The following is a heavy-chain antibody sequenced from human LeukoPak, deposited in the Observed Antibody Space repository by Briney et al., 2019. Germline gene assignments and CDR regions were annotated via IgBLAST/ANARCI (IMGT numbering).Heavy chain of an antibody. CDR3: ARDERIYYYYMDV. CDR1: GFTFDDYG. V-gene: IGHV3-20*04. Sequence: PGGSLRLSCAASGFTFDDYGMSWVRQAPGKGLEWVSGINWNGGSTGYADSVKGRFTISRDNAKNSLYLQMNSLRAEDTAVYYCARDERIYYYYMDVWGKGTTVIVSS. CDR2: INWNGGST. J-gene: IGHJ6*03. D-gene: IGHD2-15*01.